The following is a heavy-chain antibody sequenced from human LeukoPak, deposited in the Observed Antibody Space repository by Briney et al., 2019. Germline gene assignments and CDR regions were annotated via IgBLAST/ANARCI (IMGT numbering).Heavy chain of an antibody. J-gene: IGHJ4*02. CDR2: IYYSGST. CDR1: GFTFSSYS. Sequence: GSLRLSCAASGFTFSSYSMNWIRQPPGKGLEWIGSIYYSGSTYYNPSLKSRVTISVDTSKNQFSLKLSSVTAADTAVYYCARHSSQYCGGDCYPYWGQGTLVTVSS. CDR3: ARHSSQYCGGDCYPY. V-gene: IGHV4-39*01. D-gene: IGHD2-21*02.